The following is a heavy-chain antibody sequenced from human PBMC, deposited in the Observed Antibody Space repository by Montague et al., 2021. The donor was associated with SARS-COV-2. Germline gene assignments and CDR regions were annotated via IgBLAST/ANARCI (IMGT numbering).Heavy chain of an antibody. CDR1: GGSISNDY. CDR2: IYYSGGT. CDR3: ARRAVGDGSGGSCHAGFDS. Sequence: SETLSLTCTVSGGSISNDYWSWIRQPPGKGLEWIGYIYYSGGTTYNPSLKSRVTISVDTSKNQFSLKLNSVTAADTAVYYCARRAVGDGSGGSCHAGFDSWGQGTLVTVSS. J-gene: IGHJ4*02. V-gene: IGHV4-59*12. D-gene: IGHD2-15*01.